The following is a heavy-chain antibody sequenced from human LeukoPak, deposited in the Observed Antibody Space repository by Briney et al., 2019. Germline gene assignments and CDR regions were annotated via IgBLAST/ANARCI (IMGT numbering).Heavy chain of an antibody. Sequence: GGSLRLSCAASGFTFSSYAMHWVRQVPGKGLEWVAVISYDGSNKYYADSVKGRFTISRDNSKNTLYLQMNSLRAEDTAVYYCARSRPLQQLVPTYYFDYWGQGTLVTVSS. CDR1: GFTFSSYA. D-gene: IGHD6-13*01. V-gene: IGHV3-30-3*01. CDR2: ISYDGSNK. CDR3: ARSRPLQQLVPTYYFDY. J-gene: IGHJ4*02.